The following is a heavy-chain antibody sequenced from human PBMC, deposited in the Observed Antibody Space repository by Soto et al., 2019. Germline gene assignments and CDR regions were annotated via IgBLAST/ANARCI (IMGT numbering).Heavy chain of an antibody. V-gene: IGHV4-31*03. CDR3: ARAEVVAATFWFDP. J-gene: IGHJ5*02. CDR2: IYYSGST. D-gene: IGHD2-15*01. Sequence: QVQLQESGPGLVKPSQTLSLTCTVSGGSISSGGYYWSWIRQHPGKGLEWIGYIYYSGSTYYNPSLKSRVTISVDTSKNPFSRKLSSVTAADTAVYYCARAEVVAATFWFDPWGQGTLVTVSS. CDR1: GGSISSGGYY.